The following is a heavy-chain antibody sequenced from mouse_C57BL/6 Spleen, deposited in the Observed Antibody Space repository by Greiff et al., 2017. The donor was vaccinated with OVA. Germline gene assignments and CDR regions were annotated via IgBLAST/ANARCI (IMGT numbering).Heavy chain of an antibody. Sequence: LQQSGAELVRPGASVKLSCTASGFNIKDYYMHWVKQRPEQGLEWIGRIDPEDGDTEYAPKFQGKATMTADTSSNTAYLQLSSLTSEDTAVYYCTTGYYGSRGYFDVWGTGTTVTVSS. CDR1: GFNIKDYY. D-gene: IGHD1-1*01. V-gene: IGHV14-1*01. CDR2: IDPEDGDT. CDR3: TTGYYGSRGYFDV. J-gene: IGHJ1*03.